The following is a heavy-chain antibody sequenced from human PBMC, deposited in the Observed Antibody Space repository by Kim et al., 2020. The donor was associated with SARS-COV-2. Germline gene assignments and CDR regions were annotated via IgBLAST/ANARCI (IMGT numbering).Heavy chain of an antibody. CDR1: GFTFSSYG. V-gene: IGHV3-30*18. CDR3: AKEPISTMIVVVTYFDY. Sequence: GGSLRLSCAASGFTFSSYGMHWVRQAPGKGLEWVAVISYDGSNKYYADSVKGRFTISRDNSKNTLYLQMNSLRAEDTAVYYCAKEPISTMIVVVTYFDYWGQGTLVTVSS. D-gene: IGHD3-22*01. CDR2: ISYDGSNK. J-gene: IGHJ4*02.